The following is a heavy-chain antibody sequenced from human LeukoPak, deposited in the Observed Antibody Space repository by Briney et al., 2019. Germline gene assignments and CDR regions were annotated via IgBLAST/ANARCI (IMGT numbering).Heavy chain of an antibody. CDR2: IYYSGST. CDR3: ASGHYYDSSGYYTFDY. CDR1: GGSISSYY. V-gene: IGHV4-59*01. D-gene: IGHD3-22*01. Sequence: SETLSLTCTVSGGSISSYYWSWIRQPPGKGLEWIGYIYYSGSTNYNPSLKSRVTISVDTSKNQFSMKLSSVTAADTAVYYRASGHYYDSSGYYTFDYWGQGTLVTVSS. J-gene: IGHJ4*02.